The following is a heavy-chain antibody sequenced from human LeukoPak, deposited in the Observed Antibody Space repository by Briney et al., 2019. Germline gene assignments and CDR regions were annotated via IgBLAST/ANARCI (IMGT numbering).Heavy chain of an antibody. CDR3: ASAVYVWGSYPSGGYFDY. Sequence: SQTLSLTCTVSGGSISSGGYYWSWIRQPPGKGLEWIGYIYHSGSTYYNPSLKSRVTISVDRSKNQFSLKLSSVTAADTAVYYCASAVYVWGSYPSGGYFDYWGQGTLVTVSS. J-gene: IGHJ4*02. CDR2: IYHSGST. D-gene: IGHD3-16*02. V-gene: IGHV4-30-2*01. CDR1: GGSISSGGYY.